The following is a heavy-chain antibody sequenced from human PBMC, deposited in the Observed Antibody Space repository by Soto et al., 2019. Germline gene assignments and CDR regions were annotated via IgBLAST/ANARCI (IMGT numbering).Heavy chain of an antibody. CDR1: GGSITGGSISSTTYY. D-gene: IGHD3-10*01. Sequence: SETLSLTCTVSGGSITGGSISSTTYYWGWMRQPPGKGLEWIASFFIGGNTYYNPSLKSRVTISVDTSKNQFSLKLSSVTAADTAVYYCARVSGIYYYGMDVWGQGTTVTVSS. J-gene: IGHJ6*02. CDR3: ARVSGIYYYGMDV. CDR2: FFIGGNT. V-gene: IGHV4-39*07.